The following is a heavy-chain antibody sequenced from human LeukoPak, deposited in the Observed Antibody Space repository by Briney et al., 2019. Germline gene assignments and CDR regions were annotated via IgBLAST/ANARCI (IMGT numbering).Heavy chain of an antibody. Sequence: ASVKVSCKASGYTFTSYSISWVRQAPGQGLEWMGWINPNSGGTNYAQKFQGRVTMTRDTSISTAYMELSRLRSDDTAVYYCARGGLWFGESPEYNWFDPWGQGTLVTVSS. V-gene: IGHV1-2*02. CDR3: ARGGLWFGESPEYNWFDP. J-gene: IGHJ5*02. D-gene: IGHD3-10*01. CDR1: GYTFTSYS. CDR2: INPNSGGT.